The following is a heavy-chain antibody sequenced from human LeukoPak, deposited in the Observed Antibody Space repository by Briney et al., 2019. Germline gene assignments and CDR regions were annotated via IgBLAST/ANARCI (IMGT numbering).Heavy chain of an antibody. D-gene: IGHD1-26*01. Sequence: GGSLRLSCAASGFAFSDFWMSWVRQAPGKGLEWVANIKQDGGEKYYMDSVEGRFTISRDNARNSLFLQMNNLRAEDTAVYYCARERPGGSYYYYYYGMDVWGQGTTVTVSS. J-gene: IGHJ6*02. CDR2: IKQDGGEK. CDR1: GFAFSDFW. CDR3: ARERPGGSYYYYYYGMDV. V-gene: IGHV3-7*01.